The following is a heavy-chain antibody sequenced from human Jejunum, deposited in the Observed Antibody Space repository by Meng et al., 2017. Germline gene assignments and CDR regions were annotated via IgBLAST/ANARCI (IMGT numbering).Heavy chain of an antibody. CDR1: GGSVRSSNW. J-gene: IGHJ1*01. CDR2: IFHGGTT. Sequence: QVQLRESGRGLVKPSGSLSLPGSVAGGSVRSSNWWSWVRQTPGKGMELIAEIFHGGTTYSNPSLKSRVTISLDTSKNQFSLNLRSVTAADTAVYYCAGKGVHVAAMYWGQGTLVTVSS. D-gene: IGHD1-1*01. V-gene: IGHV4-4*02. CDR3: AGKGVHVAAMY.